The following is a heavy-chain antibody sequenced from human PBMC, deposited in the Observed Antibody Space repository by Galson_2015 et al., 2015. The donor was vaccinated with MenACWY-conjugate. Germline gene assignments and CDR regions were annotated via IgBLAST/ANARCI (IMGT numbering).Heavy chain of an antibody. J-gene: IGHJ4*02. CDR3: SRGPLRAAGDSFGS. CDR1: GNSFTVYY. V-gene: IGHV1-2*06. Sequence: SVKVSCKASGNSFTVYYFHWVRQAPGQGLEWMGRINPNSGGGNYAQKFQGRVTMTRDTSVGTTYMELNRLTPDDTAVYYCSRGPLRAAGDSFGSWGQGTLVTVS. CDR2: INPNSGGG. D-gene: IGHD6-13*01.